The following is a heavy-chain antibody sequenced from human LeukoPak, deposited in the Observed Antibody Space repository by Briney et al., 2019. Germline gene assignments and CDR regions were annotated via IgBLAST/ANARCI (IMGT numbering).Heavy chain of an antibody. V-gene: IGHV1-2*02. Sequence: GASVKVSCKASGYTFTGYYMHWVRQAPGQGLEWRGWINPNSGGTKYAQKFQGRGTVTRVTSLSTAYMELSRLRSDETAVYYCAREYYYDSSGYSPPGLPDAFDIWGQGTMVTVSS. CDR1: GYTFTGYY. CDR2: INPNSGGT. D-gene: IGHD3-22*01. J-gene: IGHJ3*02. CDR3: AREYYYDSSGYSPPGLPDAFDI.